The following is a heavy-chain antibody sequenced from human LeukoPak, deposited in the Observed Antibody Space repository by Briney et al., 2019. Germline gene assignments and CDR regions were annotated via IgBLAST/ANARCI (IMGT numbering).Heavy chain of an antibody. V-gene: IGHV1-46*01. J-gene: IGHJ5*02. Sequence: ASVKVSCKASGYTFTSYYMHWVRQTPGQGLEWMGIINPSGGSTSYAQKFQGRVTMTRDTSTSTVYMELSSLRSEDTAVYYCARGAGYCSGGSCYYNWFDPWGQGTLVTVSS. CDR2: INPSGGST. CDR3: ARGAGYCSGGSCYYNWFDP. CDR1: GYTFTSYY. D-gene: IGHD2-15*01.